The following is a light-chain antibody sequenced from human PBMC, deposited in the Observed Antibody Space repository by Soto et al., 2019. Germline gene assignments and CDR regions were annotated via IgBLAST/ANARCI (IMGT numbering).Light chain of an antibody. J-gene: IGLJ1*01. V-gene: IGLV2-14*03. CDR3: SSYTSSITLFV. CDR2: DVS. Sequence: QSVLTQPACVSGSPGQSITVSCTGTSSDVGVYDYLSWYQQHPGKAPKLIIYDVSNRPSGVSDRFSGSKSGNTASLTISGLQAEDAADYYCSSYTSSITLFVFGSGTKVTVL. CDR1: SSDVGVYDY.